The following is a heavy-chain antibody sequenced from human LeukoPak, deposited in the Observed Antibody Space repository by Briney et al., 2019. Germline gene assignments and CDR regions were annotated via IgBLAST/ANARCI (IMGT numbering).Heavy chain of an antibody. CDR3: ARLGPEYCSSTSCYTGGYYYYGMDV. J-gene: IGHJ6*02. CDR2: INPNSGGT. CDR1: GYTFTGYY. D-gene: IGHD2-2*02. Sequence: ASVKVSCKASGYTFTGYYMHWVRQAPGQGLEWMGWINPNSGGTNYAQKFQGRVTMTRDTSISTAYMELSRLRSDDTAVYYCARLGPEYCSSTSCYTGGYYYYGMDVWGQGTLVTVSS. V-gene: IGHV1-2*02.